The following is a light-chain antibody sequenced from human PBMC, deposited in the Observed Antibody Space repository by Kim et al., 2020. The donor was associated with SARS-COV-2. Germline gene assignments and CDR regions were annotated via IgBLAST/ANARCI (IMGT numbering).Light chain of an antibody. CDR1: QSVSSY. CDR2: DAS. Sequence: SLSPGERATLSCRASQSVSSYLAWYQQKPGQDPRLLIYDASNRATGIPARFSGSGSGTDFTLTISSLEPEDFAVYYCQQRSNWLTFGQGTKVDIK. J-gene: IGKJ1*01. V-gene: IGKV3-11*01. CDR3: QQRSNWLT.